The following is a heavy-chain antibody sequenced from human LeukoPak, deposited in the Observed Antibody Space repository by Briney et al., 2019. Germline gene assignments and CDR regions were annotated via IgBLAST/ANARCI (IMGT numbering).Heavy chain of an antibody. CDR1: GGSISSSSYY. D-gene: IGHD3-10*01. CDR3: ARARYGSGSYQGDNWFDP. Sequence: SETLSLTCTVSGGSISSSSYYWGWIRQPPGKGLEWIGSIYYSGSTYYNPSLKSRVTISVDTSKNQFSLKLSSVTAADTAVYYCARARYGSGSYQGDNWFDPWGQGTLVTVSS. J-gene: IGHJ5*02. V-gene: IGHV4-39*01. CDR2: IYYSGST.